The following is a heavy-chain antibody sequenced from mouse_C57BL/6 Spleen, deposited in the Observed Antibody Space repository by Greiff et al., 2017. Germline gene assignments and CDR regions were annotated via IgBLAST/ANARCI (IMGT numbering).Heavy chain of an antibody. CDR3: ARAPPLYGSSYYYAMDY. CDR1: GYSFTDYN. Sequence: EVKVVESGPELVKPGASVKISCKASGYSFTDYNMNWVKQSNGKSLEWIGVINPNYGTTSYNQKFKGKATLTVDQSSSTAYMQLNSLTSECSAVYYCARAPPLYGSSYYYAMDYWGQGTSVTVSA. J-gene: IGHJ4*01. CDR2: INPNYGTT. V-gene: IGHV1-39*01. D-gene: IGHD1-1*01.